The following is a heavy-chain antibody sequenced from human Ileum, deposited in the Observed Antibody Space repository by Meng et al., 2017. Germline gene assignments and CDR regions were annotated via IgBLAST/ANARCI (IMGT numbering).Heavy chain of an antibody. D-gene: IGHD3-10*01. CDR1: GFTLSSHW. CDR3: VRSSSGGQGSGSNHIFDY. CDR2: IKQDGSEK. V-gene: IGHV3-7*01. J-gene: IGHJ4*02. Sequence: GGSLRLSCTASGFTLSSHWMNWVRQAPGKGLEWVANIKQDGSEKYYVDSVRGRFTLSRDNAQNSLYLQVNSLTAEDTAVYYCVRSSSGGQGSGSNHIFDYWGQGTLVTVSS.